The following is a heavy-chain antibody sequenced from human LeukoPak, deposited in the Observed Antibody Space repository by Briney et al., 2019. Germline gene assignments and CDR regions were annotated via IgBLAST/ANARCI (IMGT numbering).Heavy chain of an antibody. V-gene: IGHV4-31*03. CDR3: ARSHYDILTGYSNWFDP. D-gene: IGHD3-9*01. CDR1: GGSISSGGYY. Sequence: PSQTLSLTCTVSGGSISSGGYYWSWIRQHPGKGLEWIGYIYYSGSTYYNPSLKSRVTISVDTSKNQFSLKLSSVTAADMAVYYCARSHYDILTGYSNWFDPWGQGTLVTVSS. CDR2: IYYSGST. J-gene: IGHJ5*02.